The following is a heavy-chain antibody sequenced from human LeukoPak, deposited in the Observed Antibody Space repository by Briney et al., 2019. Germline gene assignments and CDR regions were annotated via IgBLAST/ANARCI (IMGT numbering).Heavy chain of an antibody. CDR1: GFTFSTYW. Sequence: PGGSLRLSCVASGFTFSTYWLSWVRQAPGKGLEWVANIKEDGGEKYYVDSVKGRFTISRDNAKNSLYLQMNSLRAEDTAVYYCARGASGPFEYWGQGTLVTVSS. J-gene: IGHJ4*02. CDR2: IKEDGGEK. V-gene: IGHV3-7*01. CDR3: ARGASGPFEY.